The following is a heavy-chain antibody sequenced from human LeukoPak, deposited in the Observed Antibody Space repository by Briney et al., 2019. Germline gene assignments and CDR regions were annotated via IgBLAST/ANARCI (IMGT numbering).Heavy chain of an antibody. CDR3: ARDLGYSSGWFSY. J-gene: IGHJ4*02. CDR1: GFSFSSFE. Sequence: GLSLRLSCAAAGFSFSSFEMHWFRQAPGKGLEGISYIGTRSDITYYADSVKGRFTISRDNAKNSLYLQMNSLRAEATAVHYCARDLGYSSGWFSYWGQGSLVTVSS. V-gene: IGHV3-48*03. D-gene: IGHD6-19*01. CDR2: IGTRSDIT.